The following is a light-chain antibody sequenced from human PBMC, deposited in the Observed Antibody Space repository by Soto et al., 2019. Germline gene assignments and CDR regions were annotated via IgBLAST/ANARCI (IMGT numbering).Light chain of an antibody. CDR2: GAS. V-gene: IGKV1-6*01. CDR1: QAIRND. J-gene: IGKJ1*01. Sequence: AIQMTQSPSSLSASVGDRDTITCRASQAIRNDLGWYQQKPGKAPNLLIFGASNLQAGVPVRFSASGSGTNFTLTISNLQPEDFASYYCLQDYTYPWTFGQGTKVDI. CDR3: LQDYTYPWT.